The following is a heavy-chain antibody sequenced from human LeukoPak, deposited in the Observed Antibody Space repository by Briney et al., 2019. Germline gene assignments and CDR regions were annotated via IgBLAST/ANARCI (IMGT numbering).Heavy chain of an antibody. Sequence: PGGSLRLSCAASGFTFSSYSMNWVRQAPGKGLEWVSSISSSSSYIYYADSVKGRFTISRDNAKNSLYLQMNSLRDEDTAVYYCAARHYDILTGSVFDIWGQGTMVTVSS. CDR2: ISSSSSYI. CDR1: GFTFSSYS. CDR3: AARHYDILTGSVFDI. V-gene: IGHV3-21*01. D-gene: IGHD3-9*01. J-gene: IGHJ3*02.